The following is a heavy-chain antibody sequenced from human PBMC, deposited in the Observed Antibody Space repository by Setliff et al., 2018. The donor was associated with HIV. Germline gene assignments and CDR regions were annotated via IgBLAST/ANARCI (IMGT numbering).Heavy chain of an antibody. Sequence: NPSETLSLTCAVSGYSISSGYYWGWIRQPPGKGLEWIGSIFHSAATNYNPSLKSRVTISVDTSKNQFSLKLSSVTAADTAVYYCARVGGNSRYYFDYWGQGTLVTVSS. CDR3: ARVGGNSRYYFDY. D-gene: IGHD2-21*02. J-gene: IGHJ4*02. V-gene: IGHV4-38-2*01. CDR1: GYSISSGYY. CDR2: IFHSAAT.